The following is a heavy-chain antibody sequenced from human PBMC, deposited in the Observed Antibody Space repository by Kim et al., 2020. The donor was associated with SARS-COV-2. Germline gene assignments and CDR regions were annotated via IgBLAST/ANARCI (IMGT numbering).Heavy chain of an antibody. Sequence: YNEYAVSGKSRITINPDTSKNQFSLQLNSVTPEDTAMYYCVRGRGPDGYDYWGQGTLVTVSS. CDR2: YN. J-gene: IGHJ4*02. CDR3: VRGRGPDGYDY. V-gene: IGHV6-1*01. D-gene: IGHD6-25*01.